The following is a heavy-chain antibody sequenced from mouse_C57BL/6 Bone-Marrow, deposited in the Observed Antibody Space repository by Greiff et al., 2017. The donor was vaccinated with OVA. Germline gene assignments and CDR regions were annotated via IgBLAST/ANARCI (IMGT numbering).Heavy chain of an antibody. J-gene: IGHJ1*03. CDR2: IRNKANGYTT. CDR3: ARYIKGYLWYFDV. CDR1: GFTFTDYY. V-gene: IGHV7-3*01. D-gene: IGHD2-3*01. Sequence: EVKVEESGGGLVQPGGSLSLSCAASGFTFTDYYMSWVRQPPGKALEWLGFIRNKANGYTTEYSASVKGRFTISRDNSQSILYLQMNALRAEDSATYYCARYIKGYLWYFDVWGTGTTVTVSS.